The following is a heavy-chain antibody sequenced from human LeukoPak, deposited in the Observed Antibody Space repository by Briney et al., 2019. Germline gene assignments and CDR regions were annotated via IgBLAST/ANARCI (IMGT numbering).Heavy chain of an antibody. CDR1: GFTFSSYW. V-gene: IGHV3-7*03. CDR2: IKEDGSEK. Sequence: GGSLRLSCAASGFTFSSYWMSWVRQAPGKGLEWVADIKEDGSEKYYVDSVKGRLTISGDKAQNSLYLQMNSLRAEDTAVYYCARRRAGYYFDYWGQGTLVTVSS. CDR3: ARRRAGYYFDY. J-gene: IGHJ4*02. D-gene: IGHD6-19*01.